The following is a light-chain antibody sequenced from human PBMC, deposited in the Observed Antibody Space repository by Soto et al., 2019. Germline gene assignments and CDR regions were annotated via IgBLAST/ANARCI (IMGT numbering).Light chain of an antibody. J-gene: IGKJ5*01. V-gene: IGKV1-5*01. CDR3: QQYNSYPYT. CDR2: DAS. Sequence: DIQMTQSPSSLSASVGDRVTITCQASQNINNYLNWYQQKPGRAPKLLIYDASSLESGVPSRFSGSGSGTEFTLTISSLQPDDFATYYCQQYNSYPYTFGQGTRLEIK. CDR1: QNINNY.